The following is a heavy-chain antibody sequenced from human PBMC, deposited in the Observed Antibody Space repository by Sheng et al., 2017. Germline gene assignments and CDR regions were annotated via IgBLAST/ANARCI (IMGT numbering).Heavy chain of an antibody. CDR2: IYYSGST. J-gene: IGHJ5*02. D-gene: IGHD3-10*02. V-gene: IGHV4-39*07. CDR3: ASTTMWANWFDP. CDR1: GGSISSSSYY. Sequence: QLQLQESGPGLVKPSETLSLTCTVSGGSISSSSYYWGWIRQPPGKGLEWIGSIYYSGSTYYNPSLKSRVTISVDTSKNQFSLKLSSVTAADTAVYYCASTTMWANWFDPWGQGTLVTVSS.